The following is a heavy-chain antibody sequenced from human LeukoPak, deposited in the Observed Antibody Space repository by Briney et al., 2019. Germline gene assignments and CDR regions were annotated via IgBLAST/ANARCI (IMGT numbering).Heavy chain of an antibody. V-gene: IGHV3-33*01. D-gene: IGHD3-3*01. CDR2: IWNDGSKK. CDR3: ARDLRRLLEFDY. J-gene: IGHJ4*02. CDR1: GFTFRNYG. Sequence: PGGSLRLSCAASGFTFRNYGMHWVRQAPGKGLEWVAFIWNDGSKKYYADSVKGRFTISRDNAKNSLYLQMNSLRAEDTAVYYCARDLRRLLEFDYWGQGTLVTVSS.